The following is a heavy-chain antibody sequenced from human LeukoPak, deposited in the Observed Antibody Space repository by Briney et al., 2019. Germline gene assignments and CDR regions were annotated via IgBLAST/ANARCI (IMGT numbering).Heavy chain of an antibody. D-gene: IGHD6-13*01. CDR1: GFIFSDYY. CDR2: SLNKANSYTT. CDR3: TRVYSSDWSDSYFDY. J-gene: IGHJ4*02. Sequence: GGSLRLSCAASGFIFSDYYMDWVRQAPGKGLEWVGRSLNKANSYTTQYAASVKGRFTISRDDSKSSLYLQMNSLKTEDTSVYYCTRVYSSDWSDSYFDYWGQGTPVTVSS. V-gene: IGHV3-72*01.